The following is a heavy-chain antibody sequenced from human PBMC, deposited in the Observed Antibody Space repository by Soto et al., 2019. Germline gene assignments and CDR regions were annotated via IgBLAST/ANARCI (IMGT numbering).Heavy chain of an antibody. CDR2: INHSGST. CDR1: GGSFSGYY. J-gene: IGHJ6*02. V-gene: IGHV4-34*01. D-gene: IGHD2-2*01. Sequence: QVQLQQWGAGLLKPSETLSLTCAVYGGSFSGYYWSWTRQPPGKGLEWIGEINHSGSTNYNPSLRSRGPISVDTAKNQFSLKLSSVTAADTAVYYCARGVYCSSTSCYWGMDVWGQGTTVTVSS. CDR3: ARGVYCSSTSCYWGMDV.